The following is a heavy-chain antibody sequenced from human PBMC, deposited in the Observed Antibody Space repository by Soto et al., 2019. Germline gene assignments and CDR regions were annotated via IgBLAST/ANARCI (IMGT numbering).Heavy chain of an antibody. CDR1: GFTFSDHY. CDR2: SRNKARSYTT. Sequence: EVRLVQSGGGVVQPGGSLRLSCVVSGFTFSDHYMDWVRQAPGKGLEWVGRSRNKARSYTTDYAASVKGRFAISRDDSQNSLYLQMDNLKTEDAAVYYCHAVSVTADIFDIWGQGTMVSVSS. J-gene: IGHJ3*02. CDR3: HAVSVTADIFDI. D-gene: IGHD2-21*02. V-gene: IGHV3-72*01.